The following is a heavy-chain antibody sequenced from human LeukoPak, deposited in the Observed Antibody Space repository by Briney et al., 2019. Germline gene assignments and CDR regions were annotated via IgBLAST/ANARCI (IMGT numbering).Heavy chain of an antibody. V-gene: IGHV3-15*01. D-gene: IGHD4-23*01. CDR3: TSLVGSPTY. CDR2: IKSKRDGETT. Sequence: PGGSLRLSCGGSGCYFQYAWMTWVRQAPGKGLEWVGRIKSKRDGETTDYAALVESRFSISRDDSKNTVYLQMNSLRTEDTAVNYCTSLVGSPTYWGQGTLVAVSS. CDR1: GCYFQYAW. J-gene: IGHJ4*02.